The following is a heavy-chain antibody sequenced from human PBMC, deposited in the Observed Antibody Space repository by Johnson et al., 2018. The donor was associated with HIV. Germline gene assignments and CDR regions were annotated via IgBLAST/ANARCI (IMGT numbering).Heavy chain of an antibody. CDR3: TRDAKLRPLDGPDDAFDI. V-gene: IGHV3-30*03. Sequence: VQLVESGGGVVRPGGSLRLSCAASGFTFSSYWMSWVRQAPGKGLEWVAVISYDGRNKDYADSVKGRFTISRDNSKNTLYLQMNSLKTEDTAVYYCTRDAKLRPLDGPDDAFDIWGQGTMVTVSS. D-gene: IGHD2-2*03. CDR1: GFTFSSYW. J-gene: IGHJ3*02. CDR2: ISYDGRNK.